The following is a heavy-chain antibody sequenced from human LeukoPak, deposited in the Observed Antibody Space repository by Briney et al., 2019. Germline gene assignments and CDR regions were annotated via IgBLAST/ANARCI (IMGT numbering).Heavy chain of an antibody. CDR3: ARARVYAKGALNY. D-gene: IGHD2-8*01. CDR1: GGSFSGYY. CDR2: INHSGST. J-gene: IGHJ4*02. Sequence: PSETLSLTCAVYGGSFSGYYWSWIRQPPGKGLEWIGEINHSGSTNYNPSLKSRVTISVDTSKNQFSLKLSSVTAADTAVYYWARARVYAKGALNYWGQGTLVTVSS. V-gene: IGHV4-34*01.